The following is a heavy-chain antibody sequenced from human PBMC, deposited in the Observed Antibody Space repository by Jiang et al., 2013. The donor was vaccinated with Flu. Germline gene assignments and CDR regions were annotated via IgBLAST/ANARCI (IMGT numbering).Heavy chain of an antibody. CDR3: MRGGGKNCGGGACPSHDY. CDR1: GFTFSNYA. Sequence: VQLVESGGGLVQPGGSLRLSYSASGFTFSNYAMHWVRQAPGKGLEYVSSIRSNGGNTFYADSVKGRFTISRDNSKNTLYLQMSSLRAEDTAVYYCMRGGGKNCGGGACPSHDYWGQGILVTVSS. V-gene: IGHV3-64D*08. D-gene: IGHD2-21*01. J-gene: IGHJ4*02. CDR2: IRSNGGNT.